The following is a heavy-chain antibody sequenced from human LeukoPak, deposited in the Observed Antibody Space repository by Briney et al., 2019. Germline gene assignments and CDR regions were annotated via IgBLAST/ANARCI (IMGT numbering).Heavy chain of an antibody. CDR1: GGSVSSGGYY. V-gene: IGHV4-31*03. J-gene: IGHJ6*03. CDR2: IYYSGST. CDR3: ASALYYFYMDV. Sequence: PSQTLSLTCTVSGGSVSSGGYYWSWVRQHPGKGLEWIGYIYYSGSTYYNPSLKSRVTISLDTSKNHFSLTLSSVTAADTAVYYCASALYYFYMDVWGKGTMVTVSS.